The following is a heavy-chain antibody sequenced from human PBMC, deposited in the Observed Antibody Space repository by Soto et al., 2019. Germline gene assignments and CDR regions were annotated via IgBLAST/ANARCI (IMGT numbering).Heavy chain of an antibody. V-gene: IGHV3-33*01. CDR3: TTDSYSTMVVVRFAY. D-gene: IGHD3-22*01. CDR1: GFTFNNYG. CDR2: IWNDGNGY. Sequence: GGSLGLSCAASGFTFNNYGMHCVRQAPGKGLEWAAVIWNDGNGYYYANSVKGRFTISRDNSKNTMYLQMNSLKTEDTGIYYCTTDSYSTMVVVRFAYWGHGTPVTVSS. J-gene: IGHJ4*01.